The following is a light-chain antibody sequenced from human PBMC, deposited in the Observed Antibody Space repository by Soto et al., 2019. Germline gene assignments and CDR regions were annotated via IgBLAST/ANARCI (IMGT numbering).Light chain of an antibody. Sequence: DIQMTQSPSSLSASVGDGVTITCRASQSISSYLNWYQQKPGKAPKLLIYAASSLQCGVPSRFSGSGSGTDFTLTISSLQPEDFASYYCQQSYTTPRTFGQGTRVEIK. CDR2: AAS. CDR3: QQSYTTPRT. J-gene: IGKJ1*01. V-gene: IGKV1-39*01. CDR1: QSISSY.